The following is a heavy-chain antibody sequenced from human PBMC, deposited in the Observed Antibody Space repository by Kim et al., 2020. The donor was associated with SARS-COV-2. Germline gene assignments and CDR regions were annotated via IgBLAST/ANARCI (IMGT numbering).Heavy chain of an antibody. CDR1: GYTFTGYY. D-gene: IGHD4-17*01. CDR2: INPNSGGT. J-gene: IGHJ3*02. Sequence: ASVKVSCKASGYTFTGYYMHWVRQAPGQGLEWMGWINPNSGGTNYAQKFQGWVTMTRDTSISTAYMELSRRRSDDTAVYYCARGLPPITTTVVTLDAFDIWGQGTMVTVSS. V-gene: IGHV1-2*04. CDR3: ARGLPPITTTVVTLDAFDI.